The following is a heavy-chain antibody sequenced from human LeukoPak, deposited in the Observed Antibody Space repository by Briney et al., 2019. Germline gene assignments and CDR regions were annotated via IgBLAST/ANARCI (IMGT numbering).Heavy chain of an antibody. Sequence: SVKVSCKASGGTFSSYAISWVRQAPGQGLEWMGRIIPILGIANYAQKFQGRVTITADKSTSTAYMELRSLRSDDTAVYYCARDGARRYCSSTSCPFDYWGQGTLVTVSS. CDR1: GGTFSSYA. CDR2: IIPILGIA. J-gene: IGHJ4*02. CDR3: ARDGARRYCSSTSCPFDY. D-gene: IGHD2-2*01. V-gene: IGHV1-69*04.